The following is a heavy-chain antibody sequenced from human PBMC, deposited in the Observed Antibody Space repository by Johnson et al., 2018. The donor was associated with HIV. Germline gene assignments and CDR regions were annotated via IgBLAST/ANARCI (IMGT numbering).Heavy chain of an antibody. J-gene: IGHJ3*02. Sequence: VQLVESGGGLVQPGGSLRLSCAASGFTFSSYDMHWVRQATGKGLEWVSAIGTAGDTYYPGSVKGRFTISRENANNTLYLQMNSLRAEDTAVYYCGRDINYSNYVTDAFDIWGQGTVVTVSS. CDR1: GFTFSSYD. CDR3: GRDINYSNYVTDAFDI. D-gene: IGHD4-11*01. CDR2: IGTAGDT. V-gene: IGHV3-13*01.